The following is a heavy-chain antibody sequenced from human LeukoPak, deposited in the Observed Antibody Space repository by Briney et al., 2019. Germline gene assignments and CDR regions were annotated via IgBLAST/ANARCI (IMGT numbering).Heavy chain of an antibody. V-gene: IGHV4-61*01. CDR3: AREAECSGGSCYSYGWFDP. Sequence: SETLPLTCTVSGGSVSSGLNKWSWIRQPPGKELEWIGDISYSGSASYNPSLRSRVTISLDTSTNQFSLTLGSVTAADTAVYYCAREAECSGGSCYSYGWFDPWGQGTQVIVSS. CDR1: GGSVSSGLNK. J-gene: IGHJ5*02. CDR2: ISYSGSA. D-gene: IGHD2-15*01.